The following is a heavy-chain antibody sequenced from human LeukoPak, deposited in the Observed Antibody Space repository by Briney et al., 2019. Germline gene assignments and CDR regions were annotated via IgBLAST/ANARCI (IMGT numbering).Heavy chain of an antibody. CDR1: GYTFTSYD. CDR2: MNPSSGNT. D-gene: IGHD4-11*01. Sequence: GASVKVSCKASGYTFTSYDINWVRQATGQGLEWMGWMNPSSGNTGYAQKFQGRVTMTRNTSISTAYMELSSLRSEDTAVYYCARVATVTTGNHYYYYGMDVWGQGTTVTVSS. J-gene: IGHJ6*02. V-gene: IGHV1-8*01. CDR3: ARVATVTTGNHYYYYGMDV.